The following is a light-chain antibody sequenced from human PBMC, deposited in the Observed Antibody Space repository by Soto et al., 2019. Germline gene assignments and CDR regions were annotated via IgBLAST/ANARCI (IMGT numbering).Light chain of an antibody. V-gene: IGKV1-39*01. CDR2: SAT. J-gene: IGKJ2*01. CDR3: QQTYNTPPDT. Sequence: DTQMTQSPSSLSAFVGDRVTITCRASQYISNYLNWYQQKPGKATSLLIYSATRLQSGVPPRFSGSGSVPFFTLTPGAMQPDDSATYYCQQTYNTPPDTFYQVTKLEIK. CDR1: QYISNY.